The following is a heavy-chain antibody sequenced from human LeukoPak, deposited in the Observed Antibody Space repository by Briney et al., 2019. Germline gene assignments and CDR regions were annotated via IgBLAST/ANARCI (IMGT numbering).Heavy chain of an antibody. CDR1: GFNFSIFA. Sequence: GGSLRLSCAATGFNFSIFATSWVRQAPGKGLEWVSAISGSGGRTYYADSVQGRFTISRDNSKNTLYLQMNSLRAEDTAVYYCAKDRGYWGQGTLVTVSS. CDR2: ISGSGGRT. V-gene: IGHV3-23*01. J-gene: IGHJ4*02. CDR3: AKDRGY.